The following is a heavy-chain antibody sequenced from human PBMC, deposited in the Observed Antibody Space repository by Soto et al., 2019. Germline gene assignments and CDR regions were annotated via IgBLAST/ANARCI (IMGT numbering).Heavy chain of an antibody. Sequence: EVQLLESGGGLVQPGGSLRLSCAASGFTFSSYAMSWVRQAPGKGLEWVSAISGSGGSTYYADSVKGRFTISRDNAKNPLYLQMNSLRAEDTAVYYCAKGSGGGWHTVGYWGQGTLVTVSS. CDR1: GFTFSSYA. V-gene: IGHV3-23*01. CDR2: ISGSGGST. J-gene: IGHJ4*02. CDR3: AKGSGGGWHTVGY. D-gene: IGHD2-15*01.